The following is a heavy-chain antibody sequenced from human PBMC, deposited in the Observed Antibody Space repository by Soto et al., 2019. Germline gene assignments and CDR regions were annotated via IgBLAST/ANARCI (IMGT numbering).Heavy chain of an antibody. J-gene: IGHJ5*02. D-gene: IGHD6-25*01. V-gene: IGHV4-30-4*01. Sequence: SETLSLTCTVSGGSISSGDYYWSWIRQPPGKGLEWIGYIYYSGSTYYNPSLKSRVTISVDTSKNQFSLKLSSVTAADTALYYGARERPVGSGLAPWRQGTLVTVSS. CDR1: GGSISSGDYY. CDR2: IYYSGST. CDR3: ARERPVGSGLAP.